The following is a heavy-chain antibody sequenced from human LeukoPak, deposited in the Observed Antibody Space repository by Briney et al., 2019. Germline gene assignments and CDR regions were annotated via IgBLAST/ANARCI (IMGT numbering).Heavy chain of an antibody. CDR3: AKDLPGYDALDY. J-gene: IGHJ4*02. D-gene: IGHD3-22*01. Sequence: QRGGSLRLSCAASGFTFSSYAMSWVRQAPGKGLEWVSAISGSGGSTYYADSVRGRFTISRDNSKNTLYLQMTSLRPEDTAVYYCAKDLPGYDALDYWGQGTLVTVSS. CDR1: GFTFSSYA. V-gene: IGHV3-23*01. CDR2: ISGSGGST.